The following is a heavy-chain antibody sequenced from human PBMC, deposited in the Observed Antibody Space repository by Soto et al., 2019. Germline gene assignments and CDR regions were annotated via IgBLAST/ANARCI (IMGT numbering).Heavy chain of an antibody. CDR3: ARSRSNWDY. Sequence: QVQLQESGPGLVDPAQTLSLTCTVSGGSMRGHFWSWIRQPPGKGLEWIGTIHASGGTNYNPSLKSRVTISVDTSKNQFSLDLTSVAAADTAVYYCARSRSNWDYWGHGTLVTVSS. CDR2: IHASGGT. J-gene: IGHJ4*01. D-gene: IGHD4-4*01. CDR1: GGSMRGHF. V-gene: IGHV4-59*11.